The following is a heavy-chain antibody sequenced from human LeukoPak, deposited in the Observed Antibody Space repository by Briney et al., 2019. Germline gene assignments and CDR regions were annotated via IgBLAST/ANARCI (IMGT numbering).Heavy chain of an antibody. CDR1: GFTFSNSW. CDR3: ARNYYDSSGYYVY. D-gene: IGHD3-22*01. CDR2: IKQDGGEK. J-gene: IGHJ4*02. Sequence: PGGSLRLSCVVSGFTFSNSWMSWVRQAPGQGLEWVANIKQDGGEKYFADSVKGRFSISRDNARNSLYLQMNSLRAEDTAVYYCARNYYDSSGYYVYWGQGTLVTVSS. V-gene: IGHV3-7*01.